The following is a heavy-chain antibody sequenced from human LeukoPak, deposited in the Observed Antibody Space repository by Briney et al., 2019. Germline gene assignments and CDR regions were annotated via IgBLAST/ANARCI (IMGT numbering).Heavy chain of an antibody. CDR3: ARNFGIAVAGTWADY. Sequence: GGSLRLSCAVSGFIFDDYAMHWVRQAPGKGLVWVSRINTDGSSTSYADSVKGRFTISRDNAKNTLYLQMNSLRAEDTAVYYCARNFGIAVAGTWADYWGQGTLVTVSS. D-gene: IGHD6-19*01. V-gene: IGHV3-74*01. CDR1: GFIFDDYA. CDR2: INTDGSST. J-gene: IGHJ4*02.